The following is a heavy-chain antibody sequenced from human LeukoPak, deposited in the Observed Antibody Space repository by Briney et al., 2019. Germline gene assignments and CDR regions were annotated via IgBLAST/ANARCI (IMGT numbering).Heavy chain of an antibody. D-gene: IGHD6-19*01. Sequence: GGSLRLSCAASGFIFSSYGMHWVRQAPGKGLEWVAFIRYDGSNKYYADSVKGRFTISRDNSKNTLYLQMNSLRAEDTAVYYCAKGDYSSGSGFDYWGQGTLVTVSS. CDR1: GFIFSSYG. V-gene: IGHV3-30*02. CDR3: AKGDYSSGSGFDY. CDR2: IRYDGSNK. J-gene: IGHJ4*02.